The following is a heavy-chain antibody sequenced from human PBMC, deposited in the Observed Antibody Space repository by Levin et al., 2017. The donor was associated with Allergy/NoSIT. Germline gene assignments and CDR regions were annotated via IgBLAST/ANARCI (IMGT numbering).Heavy chain of an antibody. V-gene: IGHV4-34*01. CDR3: ARGPTTMVRGVIIRPFDY. CDR2: INHSGST. Sequence: ESLKISCAVYGGSFSGYYWSWIRQPPGKGLEWIGEINHSGSTNYNPSLKSRVTISVDTSKNQFSLKLSSVTAADTAVYYCARGPTTMVRGVIIRPFDYWGQGTLVTVSS. CDR1: GGSFSGYY. D-gene: IGHD3-10*01. J-gene: IGHJ4*02.